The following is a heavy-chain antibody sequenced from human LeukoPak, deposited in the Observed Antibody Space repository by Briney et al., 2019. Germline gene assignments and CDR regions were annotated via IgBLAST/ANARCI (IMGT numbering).Heavy chain of an antibody. Sequence: PSETLSLTCTVSGGSISSGSYYWSWIRQPAGKGLEWIGRIYTSGSTNYNPSLKSRVTISVDTSKNQFSLKLSSVTAADTAVYYCARDLWSPDYYYMDVWGKGTTVTVSS. J-gene: IGHJ6*03. CDR3: ARDLWSPDYYYMDV. D-gene: IGHD1-1*01. CDR1: GGSISSGSYY. CDR2: IYTSGST. V-gene: IGHV4-61*02.